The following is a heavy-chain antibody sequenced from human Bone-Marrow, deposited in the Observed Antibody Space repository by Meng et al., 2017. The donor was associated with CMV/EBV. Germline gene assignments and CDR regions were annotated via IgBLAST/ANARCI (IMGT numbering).Heavy chain of an antibody. CDR1: KFIFDNYA. CDR2: IDVITGRT. J-gene: IGHJ4*02. D-gene: IGHD3-16*01. V-gene: IGHV3-9*01. CDR3: VKDSQAGGCDY. Sequence: GGSLRLSCAVSKFIFDNYAVHWVRQAPGKGLEWASGIDVITGRTGYADSVKGRFTISRDNAKTSVYLQMNSLRVEDTAVYYCVKDSQAGGCDYWGQGTLVTVSS.